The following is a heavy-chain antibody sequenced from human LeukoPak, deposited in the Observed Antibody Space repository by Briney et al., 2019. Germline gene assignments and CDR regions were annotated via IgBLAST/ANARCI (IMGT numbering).Heavy chain of an antibody. Sequence: SETLSLTCTVSGGSISSYYWSWIRQPPGKGLEWIGYIYYSGSTNYNPSLKSRVTVSVDTSKNQFSLKLSSVTAADTAVYYCARGGTNYDYWGQGTLVTVSS. CDR3: ARGGTNYDY. CDR2: IYYSGST. D-gene: IGHD5-24*01. J-gene: IGHJ4*02. V-gene: IGHV4-59*01. CDR1: GGSISSYY.